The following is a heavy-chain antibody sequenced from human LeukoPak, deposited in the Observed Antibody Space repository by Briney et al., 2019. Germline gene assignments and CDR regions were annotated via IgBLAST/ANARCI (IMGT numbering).Heavy chain of an antibody. CDR2: INPNSGGT. D-gene: IGHD3-22*01. Sequence: ASVKVSCKASGYIFTAYYLHWVRQAPGQGLEWMGRINPNSGGTNYAQKFQGRVTMTGDTSISTAYMELSRLRSDDTAVYYCVTSGPFYPDSSDRWFDYWGQGTLVTVSS. V-gene: IGHV1-2*06. CDR1: GYIFTAYY. CDR3: VTSGPFYPDSSDRWFDY. J-gene: IGHJ4*02.